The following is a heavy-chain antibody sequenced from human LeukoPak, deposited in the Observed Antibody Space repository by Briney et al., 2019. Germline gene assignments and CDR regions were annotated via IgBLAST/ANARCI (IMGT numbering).Heavy chain of an antibody. J-gene: IGHJ3*02. CDR2: IYHSGST. CDR1: GGSISSGGYS. Sequence: SQTLSLTCAVSGGSISSGGYSWSWIRQPPGKGLEWIGYIYHSGSTYYNPSLKSRVTISVDRSKNQFSLKLSSVTAADTAVYYCARDVYGDYGSAFDIWGQGTMVTVSS. CDR3: ARDVYGDYGSAFDI. D-gene: IGHD4-17*01. V-gene: IGHV4-30-2*01.